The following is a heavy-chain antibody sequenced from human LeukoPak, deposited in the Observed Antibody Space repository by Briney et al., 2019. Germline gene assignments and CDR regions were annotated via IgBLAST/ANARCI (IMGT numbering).Heavy chain of an antibody. CDR1: GGSISSYY. Sequence: SETLSLTCTVSGGSISSYYWSWIRQPAGKGLEWIGRIYTSGSTNYNPSLKSRVTMSVDTSKNQFSLKLSSVTAAATAVYYCARSIVATITGVMDWFDPWGQGTLVTVSS. CDR3: ARSIVATITGVMDWFDP. D-gene: IGHD5-12*01. CDR2: IYTSGST. J-gene: IGHJ5*02. V-gene: IGHV4-4*07.